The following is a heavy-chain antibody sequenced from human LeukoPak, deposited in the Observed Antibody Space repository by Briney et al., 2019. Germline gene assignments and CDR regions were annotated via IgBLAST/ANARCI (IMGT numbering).Heavy chain of an antibody. CDR3: ARDRIPKIKVDAFDI. CDR1: GFTLSNFA. V-gene: IGHV3-23*01. J-gene: IGHJ3*02. D-gene: IGHD2-21*01. CDR2: ISGSGGTT. Sequence: GGSLRLSCTASGFTLSNFAMSWVRQAPGKGLEWVSCISGSGGTTYYADSVKGRFIISRDNSKKTLYLQMNSLRAEDTAVYYCARDRIPKIKVDAFDIWGHGTMVTVSS.